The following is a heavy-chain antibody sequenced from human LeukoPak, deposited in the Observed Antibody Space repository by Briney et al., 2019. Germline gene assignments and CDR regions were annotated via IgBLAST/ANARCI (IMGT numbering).Heavy chain of an antibody. J-gene: IGHJ4*02. V-gene: IGHV3-21*01. CDR3: AREFDGSASGAGY. CDR2: MSSSSGLI. D-gene: IGHD1-26*01. Sequence: GGSLSLSCAASGFTFSRYSMNWVRQAPGKGLEWVSSMSSSSGLIYYGDSVKGRSTVSRDNAKRSLYLQMNSLRADDTAVYYCAREFDGSASGAGYWGQGTLVTVSS. CDR1: GFTFSRYS.